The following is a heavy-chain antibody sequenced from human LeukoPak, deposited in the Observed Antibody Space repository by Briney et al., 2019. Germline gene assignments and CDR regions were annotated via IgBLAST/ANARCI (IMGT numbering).Heavy chain of an antibody. CDR2: ISSSSGTI. Sequence: PGGSLRLSCAASGFTFSDYYMSWIRQAPGKGLEWVSYISSSSGTIYYADSVKGRFTISRDNAKNSLYLQMNSLGVEDTAVYYCARAQTMVAYPCHYWGQGTLVTVSS. D-gene: IGHD4/OR15-4a*01. CDR3: ARAQTMVAYPCHY. J-gene: IGHJ4*02. V-gene: IGHV3-11*01. CDR1: GFTFSDYY.